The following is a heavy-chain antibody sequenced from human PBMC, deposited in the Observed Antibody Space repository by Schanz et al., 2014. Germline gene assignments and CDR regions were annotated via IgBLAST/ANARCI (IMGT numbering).Heavy chain of an antibody. Sequence: EVQLLESGGGLVQPGGSLRLSCAASGFTFSGYAMSWVRQAPGKGLEWVGHSRNKGHSYTSEYAASVKGRFTISRDESESSLYLQMDSLKTEDTAVYYCARRNFYDKSAAFDYWGQGSLVTVSS. D-gene: IGHD3-9*01. V-gene: IGHV3-72*01. CDR3: ARRNFYDKSAAFDY. CDR2: SRNKGHSYTS. J-gene: IGHJ4*02. CDR1: GFTFSGYA.